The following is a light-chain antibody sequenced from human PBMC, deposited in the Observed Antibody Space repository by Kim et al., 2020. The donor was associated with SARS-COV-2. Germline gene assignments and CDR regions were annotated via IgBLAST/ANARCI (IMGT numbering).Light chain of an antibody. CDR1: QSLRSTF. Sequence: SPGEGFTLSCRASQSLRSTFLAWYQQHPGQAPRLLIYAASFRATGIPDRFSGSASGTDFSLNFSRLEPEDFAVYYCQQYGSSPRTFGQGTKVDIK. J-gene: IGKJ1*01. CDR3: QQYGSSPRT. V-gene: IGKV3-20*01. CDR2: AAS.